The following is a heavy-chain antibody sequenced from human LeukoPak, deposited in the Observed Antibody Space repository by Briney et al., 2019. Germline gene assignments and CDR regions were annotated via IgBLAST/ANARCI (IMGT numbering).Heavy chain of an antibody. J-gene: IGHJ5*02. V-gene: IGHV4-59*01. Sequence: SETLSLTCTVSGGSISSYYWSWIRQPPGKGLEWIGYIYYSGSTNYNPSLKSRVTISVDTSKNQFSLKLSSVTAADTAVYYCAREAYSSGWYPWFDPWGQGTLVTVSS. CDR2: IYYSGST. D-gene: IGHD6-19*01. CDR1: GGSISSYY. CDR3: AREAYSSGWYPWFDP.